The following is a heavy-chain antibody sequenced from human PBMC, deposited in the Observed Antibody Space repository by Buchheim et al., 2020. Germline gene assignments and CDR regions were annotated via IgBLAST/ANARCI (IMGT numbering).Heavy chain of an antibody. CDR1: GGSIRSGDYY. J-gene: IGHJ5*02. Sequence: QVQLQESGPGLVKASQTLSLTCTVSGGSIRSGDYYWSWIRQPPGKGLEWIGYIYYSGSTYYNPSLKSRVTISLDTSTNQFSLRLSSVTAADTAVYCCARVGSQVDYLLSGWCDPWGERTL. CDR2: IYYSGST. D-gene: IGHD3/OR15-3a*01. CDR3: ARVGSQVDYLLSGWCDP. V-gene: IGHV4-30-4*01.